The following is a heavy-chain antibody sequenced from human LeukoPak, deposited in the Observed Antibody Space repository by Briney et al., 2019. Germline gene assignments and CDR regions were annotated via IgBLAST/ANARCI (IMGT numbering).Heavy chain of an antibody. Sequence: SPTLSLTFVVSGDSVSSKNGAWNWLTQSPSRGLEWLGRTYYRSKWYNDYAESMEGRMTISPDTSKNQYSLHLNSVTPDDTAAYYCARDFGTTGWHTFDYWGQGTLVTVSS. J-gene: IGHJ4*02. D-gene: IGHD6-19*01. CDR1: GDSVSSKNGA. V-gene: IGHV6-1*01. CDR3: ARDFGTTGWHTFDY. CDR2: TYYRSKWYN.